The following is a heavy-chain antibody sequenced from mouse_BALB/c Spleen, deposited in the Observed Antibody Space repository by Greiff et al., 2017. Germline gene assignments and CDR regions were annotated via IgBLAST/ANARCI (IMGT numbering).Heavy chain of an antibody. J-gene: IGHJ3*01. Sequence: VQLVESGPGLVAPSQSLSITCTVSGFSLSRYSVHWVRQPPGKGLEWLGMIWGGGSTDYNSALKSRLSISKDNSKSQVFLKMNSLQTDDTAMYYCARNYDYDGTSFAYWGQGTLVTVSA. D-gene: IGHD2-4*01. CDR3: ARNYDYDGTSFAY. V-gene: IGHV2-6-4*01. CDR2: IWGGGST. CDR1: GFSLSRYS.